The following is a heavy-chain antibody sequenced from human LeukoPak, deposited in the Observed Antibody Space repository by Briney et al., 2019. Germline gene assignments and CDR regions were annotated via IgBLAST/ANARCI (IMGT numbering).Heavy chain of an antibody. J-gene: IGHJ5*02. V-gene: IGHV4-59*12. D-gene: IGHD3-9*01. Sequence: SETLSLTCTVSGGSISSYYWSWIRQPPGKGLEWIGYIYYSGSTNYNPSLKSRVTISVDTSKNQFSLKLNSVTAADTAMYYCARDYDVLTAYPPTQLFDPWGQGTLVTVSS. CDR2: IYYSGST. CDR3: ARDYDVLTAYPPTQLFDP. CDR1: GGSISSYY.